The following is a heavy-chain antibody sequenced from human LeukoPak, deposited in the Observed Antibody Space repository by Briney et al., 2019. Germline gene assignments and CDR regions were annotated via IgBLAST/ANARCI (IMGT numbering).Heavy chain of an antibody. Sequence: SVKVSCKTSGGTFNNSAISWVRQAPGQGLEWLGGIMPLFGTAGYAQKFQGRVTITKDESTRTVYLELTSLTSDDTAVYYCARVVPAASDAFDIWGQGTMVTVSS. J-gene: IGHJ3*02. V-gene: IGHV1-69*05. D-gene: IGHD2-2*01. CDR1: GGTFNNSA. CDR3: ARVVPAASDAFDI. CDR2: IMPLFGTA.